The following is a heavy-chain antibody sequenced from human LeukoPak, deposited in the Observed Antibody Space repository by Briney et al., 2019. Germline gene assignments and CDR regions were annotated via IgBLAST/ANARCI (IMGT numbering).Heavy chain of an antibody. V-gene: IGHV1-2*02. CDR3: ARVVPAASLYY. D-gene: IGHD2-2*01. J-gene: IGHJ4*02. Sequence: SVEVSCKASGYTFTGYYMHWVRQAPGQGLEWMEWISPNSGGTNYAQKFQGRVTMTRDTSISTAYMELSRLRSDDTAVYYCARVVPAASLYYWGQGTLVTVSS. CDR2: ISPNSGGT. CDR1: GYTFTGYY.